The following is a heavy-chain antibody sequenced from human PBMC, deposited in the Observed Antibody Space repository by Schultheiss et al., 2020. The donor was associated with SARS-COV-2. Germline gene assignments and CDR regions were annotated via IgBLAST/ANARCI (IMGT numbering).Heavy chain of an antibody. Sequence: SETLSLTCTVSGGSISSGGYYWSWIRQPPGKGLEWIGYIYYSGTTDYNPSLRSRVSMSVDTSKNQFSLKLSSVTAADTAVYYCARGNCSGGSCYSARIDYWGQGTLVTVSS. J-gene: IGHJ4*02. CDR2: IYYSGTT. CDR1: GGSISSGGYY. CDR3: ARGNCSGGSCYSARIDY. D-gene: IGHD2-15*01. V-gene: IGHV4-30-4*08.